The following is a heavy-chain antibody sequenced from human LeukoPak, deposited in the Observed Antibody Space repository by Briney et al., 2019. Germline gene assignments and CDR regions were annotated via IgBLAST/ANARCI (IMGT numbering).Heavy chain of an antibody. CDR3: AKGGTTVVDY. CDR1: GFTIRSYW. V-gene: IGHV3-74*03. Sequence: GGSLRLSCGATGFTIRSYWMHWVRQAPGKGRVWVSRINGDGSSTTYADSVKGRFTISRDNAKNTLYLQMNSLRAEDTAVYYCAKGGTTVVDYWGQGTLVTVSS. D-gene: IGHD4-23*01. CDR2: INGDGSST. J-gene: IGHJ4*02.